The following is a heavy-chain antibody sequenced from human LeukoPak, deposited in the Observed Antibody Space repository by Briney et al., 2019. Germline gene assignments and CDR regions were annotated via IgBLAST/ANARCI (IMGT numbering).Heavy chain of an antibody. Sequence: SETLSLTCAVYGGSFSGYYWGWIRQPPEKGLEWIGNIYYSGSTYYNPSLKSRVTISVDTSKKQFSLKLRSVTAADTAVYYCARLGDGSGTYYKTFDYWGQGTLVTVSS. CDR1: GGSFSGYY. J-gene: IGHJ4*02. CDR3: ARLGDGSGTYYKTFDY. D-gene: IGHD3-10*01. V-gene: IGHV4-34*01. CDR2: IYYSGST.